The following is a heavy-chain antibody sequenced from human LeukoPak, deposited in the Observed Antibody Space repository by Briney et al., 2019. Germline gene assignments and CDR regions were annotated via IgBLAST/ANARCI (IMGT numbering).Heavy chain of an antibody. CDR1: AGSISSDSYY. D-gene: IGHD3-22*01. CDR3: ASTSPKYYYESSGYSSLFDN. CDR2: IYYSGNT. Sequence: KASETLSLTCTVSAGSISSDSYYWGWIRQPPGKGLEWIGTIYYSGNTYYNPSLKSRLTILVDTSKNQFSLKLRSVTAADTALYYCASTSPKYYYESSGYSSLFDNWGQGTLVTVSS. V-gene: IGHV4-39*07. J-gene: IGHJ4*02.